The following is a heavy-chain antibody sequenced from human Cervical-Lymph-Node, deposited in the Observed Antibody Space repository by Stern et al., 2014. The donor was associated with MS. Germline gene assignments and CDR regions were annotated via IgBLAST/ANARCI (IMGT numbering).Heavy chain of an antibody. CDR2: ISWSSVTI. D-gene: IGHD5-12*01. CDR1: GFTFDDYA. V-gene: IGHV3-9*01. J-gene: IGHJ5*02. CDR3: AKDRGTSLSYSGWYVH. Sequence: EVQLEESGGGLVQPGRSLRLSCAASGFTFDDYAMHWVRKAPGQGMEWVSGISWSSVTIGYADSVKGRFTISRDNAKNSLYLQMNSLRAEDTALYYCAKDRGTSLSYSGWYVHWGQGTLVTVSS.